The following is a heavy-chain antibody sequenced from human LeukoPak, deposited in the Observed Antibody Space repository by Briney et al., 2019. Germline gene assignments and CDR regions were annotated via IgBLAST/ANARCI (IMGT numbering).Heavy chain of an antibody. CDR1: GFTFSSYW. CDR3: ARDASLYYFDY. CDR2: INSDGSST. J-gene: IGHJ4*02. Sequence: PGGSLRLSCAASGFTFSSYWMHWVRQDPGKGLVWVSRINSDGSSTSYADSVKGRLTISRDNAKNTLYLQMNSLRAEDTAVYYCARDASLYYFDYWGQGTLVTVSS. V-gene: IGHV3-74*01.